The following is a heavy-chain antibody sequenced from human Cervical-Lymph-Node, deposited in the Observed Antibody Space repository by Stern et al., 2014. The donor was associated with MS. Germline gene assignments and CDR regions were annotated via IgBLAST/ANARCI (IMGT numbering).Heavy chain of an antibody. CDR3: AREPGFSRVGADY. Sequence: VQLVGSGAGVKKPGASVKVPCKASGYSFTSYGIHWLRQSPGHGLVWMGLISATNGNTNYVQKLQGRVTMTTDTSTSTAYMELRSLRSADTAVYYCAREPGFSRVGADYWGQGTLVTVSS. V-gene: IGHV1-18*01. CDR1: GYSFTSYG. CDR2: ISATNGNT. D-gene: IGHD1-26*01. J-gene: IGHJ4*02.